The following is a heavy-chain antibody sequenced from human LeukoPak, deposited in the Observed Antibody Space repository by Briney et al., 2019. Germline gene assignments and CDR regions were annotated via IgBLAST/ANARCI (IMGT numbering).Heavy chain of an antibody. CDR3: ARDGPIVEVVAANHHDAFDI. V-gene: IGHV3-20*04. J-gene: IGHJ3*02. D-gene: IGHD2-15*01. CDR2: INWNGGST. Sequence: GGSLRLSCAASGFTFDDYGMSWVRQAPGKGLEWVSGINWNGGSTGYAGSVKGRFTISRDNAKNSLYLQMNSLRAEDTALYYCARDGPIVEVVAANHHDAFDIWSQGTMVTVSS. CDR1: GFTFDDYG.